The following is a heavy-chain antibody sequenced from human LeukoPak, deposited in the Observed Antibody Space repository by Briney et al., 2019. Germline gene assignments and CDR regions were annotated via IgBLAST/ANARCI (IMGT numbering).Heavy chain of an antibody. CDR1: GGSISSGRNY. J-gene: IGHJ5*02. CDR3: ARVDGSCSGGSCPSGNWFDP. V-gene: IGHV4-61*02. CDR2: IYIFSGST. Sequence: PSETLSLTCTVSGGSISSGRNYWTWIRQPAGKGLEWIGRIYIFSGSTNYNPSLKSRVTISVDTSKNQSSLKLTSVTAADTAVYYCARVDGSCSGGSCPSGNWFDPWGQGTLVTVSS. D-gene: IGHD2-15*01.